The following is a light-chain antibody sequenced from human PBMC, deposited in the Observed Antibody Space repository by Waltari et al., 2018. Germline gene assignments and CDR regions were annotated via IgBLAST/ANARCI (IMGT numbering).Light chain of an antibody. Sequence: DIQMTQSPSSLSASVGDRVTITCRASQSISSYLNWYQQKPGKAPKLLIYAASSLQSGVPSMFSGSGSGTDFTLTISSLQPEDFATYYCEQGYSTPPTFGQGTNLGIK. CDR1: QSISSY. CDR3: EQGYSTPPT. J-gene: IGKJ2*01. CDR2: AAS. V-gene: IGKV1-39*01.